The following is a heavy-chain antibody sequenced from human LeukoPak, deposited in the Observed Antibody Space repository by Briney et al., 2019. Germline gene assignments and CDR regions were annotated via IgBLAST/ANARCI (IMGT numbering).Heavy chain of an antibody. CDR1: GYTFTSYD. J-gene: IGHJ6*02. Sequence: GASVKVSCKASGYTFTSYDINWVRQATGQGLEWMGWISAYNGNTNYAQKLQGRVTMTTDTSTSTAYMELRSLRSDDTAVYYCARSYCGGDCYSPYYYYGMDVWGQGTTVTVSS. D-gene: IGHD2-21*02. V-gene: IGHV1-18*01. CDR2: ISAYNGNT. CDR3: ARSYCGGDCYSPYYYYGMDV.